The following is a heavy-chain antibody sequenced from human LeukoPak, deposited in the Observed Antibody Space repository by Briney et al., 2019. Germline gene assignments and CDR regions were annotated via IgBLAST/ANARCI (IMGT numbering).Heavy chain of an antibody. CDR3: ARGSLWFGESTPYYFDY. D-gene: IGHD3-10*01. J-gene: IGHJ4*02. Sequence: PSETLSLTCTVSGGSISSSSYYWGWIRQPPGKGLEWIGSIYYSGSTYYNPSLKSRVTISVDTSKNQFSLKLSSVTAADTAVYYCARGSLWFGESTPYYFDYWGQGTLVTVSS. V-gene: IGHV4-39*07. CDR1: GGSISSSSYY. CDR2: IYYSGST.